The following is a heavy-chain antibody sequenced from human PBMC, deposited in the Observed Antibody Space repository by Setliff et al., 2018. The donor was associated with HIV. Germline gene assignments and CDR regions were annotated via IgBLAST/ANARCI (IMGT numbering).Heavy chain of an antibody. Sequence: LRLSCAASGFSFSNAWMSWVRQAPGKGLKWVGRIKNKNDGGTTDLAASVKGRFSISRDDSKNTLYLQMNSLRVEDTAVYYCVKWNYPNSWGQGTLVTVSS. CDR2: IKNKNDGGTT. CDR1: GFSFSNAW. V-gene: IGHV3-15*05. CDR3: VKWNYPNS. D-gene: IGHD1-7*01. J-gene: IGHJ4*02.